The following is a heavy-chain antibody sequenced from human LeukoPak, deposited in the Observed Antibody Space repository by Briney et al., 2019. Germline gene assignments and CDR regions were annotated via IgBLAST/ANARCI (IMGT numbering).Heavy chain of an antibody. J-gene: IGHJ6*02. CDR2: IYYSGST. CDR1: GDSISSFY. D-gene: IGHD6-19*01. Sequence: SETLSLTCTVSGDSISSFYWSWIRQPPGKGLEWIGYIYYSGSTDYNPSLKSRVTISLDTSKNQFSLRLSSVTAADTAVYYCARDVPISVSDYYYGMDVWGQGTTVTVSS. CDR3: ARDVPISVSDYYYGMDV. V-gene: IGHV4-59*01.